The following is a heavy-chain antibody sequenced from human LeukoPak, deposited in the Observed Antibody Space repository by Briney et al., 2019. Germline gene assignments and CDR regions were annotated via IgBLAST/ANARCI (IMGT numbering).Heavy chain of an antibody. D-gene: IGHD3-22*01. V-gene: IGHV1-69*13. Sequence: ASVKVSCKASGGTFSSYAISWLRQAPGQGLEWMGGIIPIFGTANYAQKFQGSVTITADESTSTAYMELSSLRSEDTAVYYCARSSRYYDSSGLQAYYFDYWGQGTLVTVSS. CDR1: GGTFSSYA. CDR2: IIPIFGTA. J-gene: IGHJ4*02. CDR3: ARSSRYYDSSGLQAYYFDY.